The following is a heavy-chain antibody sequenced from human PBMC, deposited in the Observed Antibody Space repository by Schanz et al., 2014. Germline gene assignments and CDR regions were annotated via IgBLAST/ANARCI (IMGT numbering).Heavy chain of an antibody. D-gene: IGHD1-1*01. CDR2: ISGSGRDT. Sequence: VQLVESGGGVVQPGGSLRLSCAASRFTFSAPAMSWVRQAPGKGPAWFSAISGSGRDTYYAASVKGRFTISRDNSKNTLSLQMNSLRAEDTAVYYCVRDAGRDGYNLAFDVWGQGTLVTVSS. CDR3: VRDAGRDGYNLAFDV. J-gene: IGHJ3*01. V-gene: IGHV3-23*04. CDR1: RFTFSAPA.